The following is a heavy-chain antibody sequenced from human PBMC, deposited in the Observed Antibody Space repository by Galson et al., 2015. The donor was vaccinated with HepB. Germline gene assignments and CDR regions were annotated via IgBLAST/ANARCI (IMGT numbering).Heavy chain of an antibody. CDR1: GYTLTELS. J-gene: IGHJ4*02. CDR3: ARLLYCSSTSCFPFDY. D-gene: IGHD2-2*01. V-gene: IGHV1-24*01. CDR2: FDPEDGET. Sequence: SVKVSCKVSGYTLTELSMHWVRQAPGKGLEWMGGFDPEDGETIYAQKFQGRVTMTEDTSTDTAYMELSSLKASDTAMYYCARLLYCSSTSCFPFDYWGQGTLVTVSS.